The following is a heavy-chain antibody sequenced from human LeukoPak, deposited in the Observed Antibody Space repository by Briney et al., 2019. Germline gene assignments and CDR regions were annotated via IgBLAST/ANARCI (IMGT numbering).Heavy chain of an antibody. J-gene: IGHJ4*02. Sequence: HPGGSLRLSCAASGFTFSSYAMSWVRQAPGKGLEGVSAISCSCCSTYYADSVKGRFTISRDNYKNTLYLQMNSLRAEDTAVYYCAKDEGGNCFDYWGQGTLVTVSS. CDR1: GFTFSSYA. CDR2: ISCSCCST. D-gene: IGHD2-21*01. V-gene: IGHV3-23*01. CDR3: AKDEGGNCFDY.